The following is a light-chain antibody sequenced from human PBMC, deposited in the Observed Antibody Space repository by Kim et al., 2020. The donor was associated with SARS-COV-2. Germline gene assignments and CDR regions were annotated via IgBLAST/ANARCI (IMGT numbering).Light chain of an antibody. Sequence: SASVGDRVTITCRASQGIGSYLAWYQQKPGNAPKLLIYTASTLGSGVPSRFSGSGSGTEFTLTISSLQPEDFATYSCQQFTTYPRTFGQGTKVDI. J-gene: IGKJ1*01. CDR3: QQFTTYPRT. CDR2: TAS. V-gene: IGKV1-9*01. CDR1: QGIGSY.